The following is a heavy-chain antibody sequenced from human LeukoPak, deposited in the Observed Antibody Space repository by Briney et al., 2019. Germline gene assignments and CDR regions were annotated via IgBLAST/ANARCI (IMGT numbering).Heavy chain of an antibody. J-gene: IGHJ4*02. CDR2: ISGSGGDT. CDR1: GFTFNNYA. D-gene: IGHD3-10*01. Sequence: GGSLRLSCAASGFTFNNYAMNWVRQAPGKGLDWVSAISGSGGDTYYADSVKGRFTISRDNSKNTLYLQMNSLRAEDTAIYYCAKDPNGSGSYPLDYWGQGTLVIVSS. V-gene: IGHV3-23*01. CDR3: AKDPNGSGSYPLDY.